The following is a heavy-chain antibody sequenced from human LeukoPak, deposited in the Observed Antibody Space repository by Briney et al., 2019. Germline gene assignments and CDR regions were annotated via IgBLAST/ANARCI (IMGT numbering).Heavy chain of an antibody. V-gene: IGHV3-21*01. D-gene: IGHD6-19*01. CDR1: GFTFSSYS. J-gene: IGHJ3*02. CDR3: ARGASVVAGNDNAFDI. Sequence: GGSLRLSFAASGFTFSSYSMNGVGQAPGRGLEGVSSLNTSSSYIYYADSVKGRFTISRDNARNSLYLQMNSLRAEDTAVYYCARGASVVAGNDNAFDIWGQGTMVTVSS. CDR2: LNTSSSYI.